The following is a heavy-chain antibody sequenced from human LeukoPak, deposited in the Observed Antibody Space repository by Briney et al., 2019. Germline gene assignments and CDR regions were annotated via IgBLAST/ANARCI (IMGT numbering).Heavy chain of an antibody. CDR3: AKVDTAMVGSYDY. J-gene: IGHJ4*02. Sequence: GGSLRLSCATSGFTFSSYAMSWVRQAPGKGLEWVSAISGSGGSTYYADSVKGRFTISRDNSKNTLYLQMNSLRAEDTAVYYCAKVDTAMVGSYDYWGQGTLVTVSS. CDR1: GFTFSSYA. D-gene: IGHD5-18*01. CDR2: ISGSGGST. V-gene: IGHV3-23*01.